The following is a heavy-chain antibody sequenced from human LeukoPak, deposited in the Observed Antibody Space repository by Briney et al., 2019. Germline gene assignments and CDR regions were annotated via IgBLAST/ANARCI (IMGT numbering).Heavy chain of an antibody. CDR2: MSPNSGDT. J-gene: IGHJ4*02. V-gene: IGHV1-8*01. CDR1: GYTFTSHD. Sequence: ASVKVSCKASGYTFTSHDINWVRQATGQGLEWLGWMSPNSGDTGYAQKFQGRVTMTSDSSISTAYMELSSLRSEDTAIYYCVRTPPNWGFDYWGQGTLVTVSS. CDR3: VRTPPNWGFDY. D-gene: IGHD7-27*01.